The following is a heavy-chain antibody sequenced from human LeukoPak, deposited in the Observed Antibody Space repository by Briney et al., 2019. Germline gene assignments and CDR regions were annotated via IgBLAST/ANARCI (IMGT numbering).Heavy chain of an antibody. Sequence: GESPKISCKGSGYSFTSYWIGWVRQMPGKGLEWMGIIYPGDSDTRYSPSFQGQVTTSADKSISTAYLQWSSLKASDTAMYYCARHYDSSGSNPFDIWGQGTMVTVSS. V-gene: IGHV5-51*01. CDR3: ARHYDSSGSNPFDI. J-gene: IGHJ3*02. D-gene: IGHD3-22*01. CDR2: IYPGDSDT. CDR1: GYSFTSYW.